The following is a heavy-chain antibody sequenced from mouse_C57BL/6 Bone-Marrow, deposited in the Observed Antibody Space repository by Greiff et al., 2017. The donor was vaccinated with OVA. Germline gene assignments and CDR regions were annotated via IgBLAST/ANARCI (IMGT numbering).Heavy chain of an antibody. D-gene: IGHD1-3*01. CDR2: IHPNSGST. CDR1: GYTFTSYW. V-gene: IGHV1-64*01. CDR3: ARESSNY. Sequence: VQLQQPGAELVKPGASVKLSCKASGYTFTSYWMHWVKQRPGQGLEWIGMIHPNSGSTKYNEKVKSKATLTVDKSSSPAYMQLSSLTSVDSAVYYCARESSNYWGQGTTLTVSS. J-gene: IGHJ2*01.